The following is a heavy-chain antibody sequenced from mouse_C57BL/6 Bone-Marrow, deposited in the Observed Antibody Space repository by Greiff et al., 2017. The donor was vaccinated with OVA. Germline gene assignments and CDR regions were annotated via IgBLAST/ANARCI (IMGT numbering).Heavy chain of an antibody. D-gene: IGHD3-2*02. J-gene: IGHJ1*03. Sequence: VKLMESGPELVKPGASVKISCKASGYTFTDYYINWVKQRPGQGLEWIGWIFPGSGSTYYNEKFKGKATLTVDKSSSTAYMLLSSLASEDSAVYFCANSSPYWYFDVWGTGTTVTVSS. CDR2: IFPGSGST. CDR3: ANSSPYWYFDV. V-gene: IGHV1-75*01. CDR1: GYTFTDYY.